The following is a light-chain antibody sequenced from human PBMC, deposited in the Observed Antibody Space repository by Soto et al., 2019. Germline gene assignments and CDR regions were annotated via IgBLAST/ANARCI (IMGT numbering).Light chain of an antibody. CDR3: AAWDDSLNIWV. CDR1: RSNTETNV. V-gene: IGLV1-47*01. CDR2: MSP. J-gene: IGLJ3*02. Sequence: QSVLTQPPSASGTPGQRATIFFSGSRSNTETNVVYWYQQLPGTAPKLLTYMSPRRPSGVPDRFSGSKSGASASLVIGGLRSEDELDYYCAAWDDSLNIWVFGGGTKLTVL.